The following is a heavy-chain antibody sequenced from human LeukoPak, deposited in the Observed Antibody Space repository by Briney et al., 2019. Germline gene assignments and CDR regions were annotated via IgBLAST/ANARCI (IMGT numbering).Heavy chain of an antibody. V-gene: IGHV3-72*01. D-gene: IGHD2-2*01. Sequence: GGSLRLSCAASGFTFSDHYMDWVRQAPGKGLEWVGRSRNKAKSYSTEYAASVQGRFTISRDDSKNSLYLQINSLNIEDTAVYYCARVRGTSWYLSYMDVWGKGTTVTIS. CDR2: SRNKAKSYST. CDR1: GFTFSDHY. CDR3: ARVRGTSWYLSYMDV. J-gene: IGHJ6*03.